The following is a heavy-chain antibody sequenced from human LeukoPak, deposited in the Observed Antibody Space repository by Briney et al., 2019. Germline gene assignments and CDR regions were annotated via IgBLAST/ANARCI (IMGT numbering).Heavy chain of an antibody. CDR1: GFTSSNYA. CDR2: ISHGGGST. CDR3: AKVLYTYYYYGMDV. Sequence: GGSLRLSCEASGFTSSNYAMSWVRQAPGKGLEWVSAISHGGGSTHYTDSVKGRFTISRDNSKNTLYLQMSSLRAEDTAVYYCAKVLYTYYYYGMDVWGQGTTVTVS. J-gene: IGHJ6*02. V-gene: IGHV3-23*01.